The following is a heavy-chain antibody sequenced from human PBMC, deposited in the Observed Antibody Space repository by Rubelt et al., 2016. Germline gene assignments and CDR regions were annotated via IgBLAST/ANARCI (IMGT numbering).Heavy chain of an antibody. D-gene: IGHD6-13*01. V-gene: IGHV4-34*01. J-gene: IGHJ4*02. CDR1: GGSFSGYY. CDR2: INHCGST. Sequence: QVQLQQWGAGLLKPSETLSLTCAVYGGSFSGYYWSWIRQPPGKGLEWIGEINHCGSTNYYPYLKSRVTISVDTSKNQFSLKVRSVTAADTAVYYCARREAAIDYWGQGTLVTVSS. CDR3: ARREAAIDY.